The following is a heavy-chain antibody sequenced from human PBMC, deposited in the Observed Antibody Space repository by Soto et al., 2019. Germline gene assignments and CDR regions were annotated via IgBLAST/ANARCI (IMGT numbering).Heavy chain of an antibody. Sequence: PSETLSLTCAVYGGSFSGYYWSWIRQPPGKGLEWIGEINHSGSTNFNPSLKSRVTLSVDTSNSQFSLKQSSVTAADTAVYSCAQSGFWSGYSSSCDYSGQRTRGAFSS. V-gene: IGHV4-34*01. J-gene: IGHJ4*02. CDR1: GGSFSGYY. D-gene: IGHD3-3*01. CDR3: AQSGFWSGYSSSCDY. CDR2: INHSGST.